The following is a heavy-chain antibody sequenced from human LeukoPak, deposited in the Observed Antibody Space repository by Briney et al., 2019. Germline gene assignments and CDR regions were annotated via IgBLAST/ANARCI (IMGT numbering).Heavy chain of an antibody. CDR2: ISGSGGST. D-gene: IGHD3-3*01. CDR1: GFTFSSYA. J-gene: IGHJ4*02. V-gene: IGHV3-23*01. CDR3: ARESSIFGVVTPGY. Sequence: GGSLRLSCAASGFTFSSYAMSWVRQAPGKGLEWVSAISGSGGSTYYADSVKGRFTISRDNSKNTLYLQMNSLRAEDTAVYYCARESSIFGVVTPGYWGQGTLVTVSS.